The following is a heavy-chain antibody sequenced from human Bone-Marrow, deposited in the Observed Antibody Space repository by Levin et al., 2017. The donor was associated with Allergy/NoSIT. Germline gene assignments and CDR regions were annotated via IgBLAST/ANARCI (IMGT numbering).Heavy chain of an antibody. CDR2: ISFDGVNK. J-gene: IGHJ4*02. Sequence: GESLKISCAASGFIFSTSGMHWVRQAPGKGLEWVALISFDGVNKYYADSVKGRFTISRDNSKNTLFLQMNSLTAEDTALYYCANERFMLDWWGQGTLVTVSS. V-gene: IGHV3-30*18. CDR3: ANERFMLDW. D-gene: IGHD3/OR15-3a*01. CDR1: GFIFSTSG.